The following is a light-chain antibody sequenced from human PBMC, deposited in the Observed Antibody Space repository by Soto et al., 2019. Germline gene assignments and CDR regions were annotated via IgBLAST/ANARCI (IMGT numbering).Light chain of an antibody. Sequence: QSALTQPASVSGSPGQSITISCTGTSRDVGGYDYVSWFQQHPGKAPKLIIFEVSNRPSGVSHRFSGSKSGNTAFLTISGLQTADEAQYHCCSYTSSSARVFGGGTKLTVL. J-gene: IGLJ3*02. CDR1: SRDVGGYDY. CDR3: CSYTSSSARV. CDR2: EVS. V-gene: IGLV2-14*01.